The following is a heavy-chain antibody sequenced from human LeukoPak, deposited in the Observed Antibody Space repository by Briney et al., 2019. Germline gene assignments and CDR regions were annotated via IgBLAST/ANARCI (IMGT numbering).Heavy chain of an antibody. Sequence: PGGSLRLSCAASGFTFSGYWMSWVRQAPGKGLEWVANIKQDGSEEYYVGSVKGRFTISRDNAKSSLFVQMNSLRAEDTAVYYCVRDRGRASVDYWGQGTLVTVSS. J-gene: IGHJ4*02. CDR1: GFTFSGYW. CDR2: IKQDGSEE. CDR3: VRDRGRASVDY. V-gene: IGHV3-7*01. D-gene: IGHD1-26*01.